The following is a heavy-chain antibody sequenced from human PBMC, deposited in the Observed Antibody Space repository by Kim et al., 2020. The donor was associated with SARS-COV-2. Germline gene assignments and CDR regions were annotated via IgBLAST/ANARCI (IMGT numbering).Heavy chain of an antibody. CDR2: IIPIFATA. V-gene: IGHV1-69*13. Sequence: SVKVSCKASGGTFSNFAISWVRQAPGQGLEWMGGIIPIFATAIYAHQFQGRVTITADESTNTAYMELSSLRSEDTAVYYCARDSDYYYYYGMYVWGQGT. CDR1: GGTFSNFA. CDR3: ARDSDYYYYYGMYV. J-gene: IGHJ6*02. D-gene: IGHD6-19*01.